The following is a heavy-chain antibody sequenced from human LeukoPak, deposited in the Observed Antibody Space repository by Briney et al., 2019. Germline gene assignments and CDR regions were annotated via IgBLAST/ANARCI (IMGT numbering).Heavy chain of an antibody. Sequence: SETLSLTCTVSGASISSYYWSWIRQPPGKRLEWIGYIYYSGSANYNPSLKSGVTISVDTSKNQFSLKLSSVTAADTAVYYCARNRNPDPMIVVDFDYWGQGTLVTVSS. D-gene: IGHD3-22*01. V-gene: IGHV4-59*01. CDR1: GASISSYY. CDR2: IYYSGSA. J-gene: IGHJ4*02. CDR3: ARNRNPDPMIVVDFDY.